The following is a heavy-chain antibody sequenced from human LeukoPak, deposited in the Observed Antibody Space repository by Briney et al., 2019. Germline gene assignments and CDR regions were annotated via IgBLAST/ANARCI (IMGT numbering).Heavy chain of an antibody. D-gene: IGHD3-22*01. J-gene: IGHJ1*01. Sequence: PSETLSLTCSVSGDSVSRSDSYWDWIRQPPGKGLEWIGTIYSSGRTYYSLSLKSRVTMSVDPSNNQFSLNLRSVTAADTALYYCARRRYYDGSGYLEWGQGTLLSVSS. CDR1: GDSVSRSDSY. V-gene: IGHV4-39*01. CDR2: IYSSGRT. CDR3: ARRRYYDGSGYLE.